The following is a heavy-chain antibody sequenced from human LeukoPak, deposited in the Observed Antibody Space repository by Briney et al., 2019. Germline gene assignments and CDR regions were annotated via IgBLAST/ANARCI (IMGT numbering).Heavy chain of an antibody. D-gene: IGHD6-19*01. J-gene: IGHJ4*02. V-gene: IGHV3-23*01. Sequence: GGSLRLSCGASGFTFGTYWMHWVRQAPGKGLEWVSAISGSGDSTYYADSVKGRFTISRDNSKNTLYLQMNSLRAEDTAVYYCAKSRGVAGFDYWGQGTLVTVSS. CDR1: GFTFGTYW. CDR2: ISGSGDST. CDR3: AKSRGVAGFDY.